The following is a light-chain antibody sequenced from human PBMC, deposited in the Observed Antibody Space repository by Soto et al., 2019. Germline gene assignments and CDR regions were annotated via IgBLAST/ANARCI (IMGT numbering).Light chain of an antibody. J-gene: IGKJ5*01. V-gene: IGKV4-1*01. CDR3: ERYYCCPVF. CDR1: QTLISISNNKNY. Sequence: DIVMTQSPDSLAVSLGERATINCKSSQTLISISNNKNYLAWYQQKPGQSPRLLIIWASSRQTGVPGRFSGTGCGTDFTPTISSLQAEDVAVYYCERYYCCPVFVGNGTRLEIK. CDR2: WAS.